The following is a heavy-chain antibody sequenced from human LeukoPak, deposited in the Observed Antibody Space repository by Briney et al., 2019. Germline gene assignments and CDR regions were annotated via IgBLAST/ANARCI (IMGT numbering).Heavy chain of an antibody. CDR2: TYYRSKWYN. V-gene: IGHV6-1*01. CDR1: GDSVSSNSAA. Sequence: SQTFSLTCAISGDSVSSNSAAWNWIRQSPSRGLEWLGRTYYRSKWYNDYAVSVKSRMTINPDTSKNQFSLQLNSVTPEDTAVYYCARALSTAGDNWFDPWGQGTLVTVSS. CDR3: ARALSTAGDNWFDP. D-gene: IGHD6-13*01. J-gene: IGHJ5*02.